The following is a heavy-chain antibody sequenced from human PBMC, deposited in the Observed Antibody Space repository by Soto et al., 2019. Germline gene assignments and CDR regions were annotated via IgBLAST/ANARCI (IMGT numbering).Heavy chain of an antibody. Sequence: EVQLLESGGGLVQPGGSLSLSCAASGFAFNSYAMSWVRQAPGKGLEWVALVSGNGGTTNYADSVKGRFTISRDNSQKKLFLQIDSLSAEATPVYYCAKGKSHTLFGVHTLFDYWGQGTLVTVSS. J-gene: IGHJ4*02. D-gene: IGHD3-3*01. CDR3: AKGKSHTLFGVHTLFDY. CDR2: VSGNGGTT. V-gene: IGHV3-23*01. CDR1: GFAFNSYA.